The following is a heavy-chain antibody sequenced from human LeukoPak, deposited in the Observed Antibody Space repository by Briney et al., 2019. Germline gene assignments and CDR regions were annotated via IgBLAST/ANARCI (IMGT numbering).Heavy chain of an antibody. V-gene: IGHV4-4*09. J-gene: IGHJ5*02. CDR1: GGSISSYY. Sequence: PSEALSLTCTVSGGSISSYYWSWIRQPPGKGLEWIGYVYATGSTNYNPSLKSRVTISVDTSKNQFSLNLRSVTAADTAVYYCARHGSVRSPLGPWGQGTLVTVSS. CDR2: VYATGST. D-gene: IGHD3-10*01. CDR3: ARHGSVRSPLGP.